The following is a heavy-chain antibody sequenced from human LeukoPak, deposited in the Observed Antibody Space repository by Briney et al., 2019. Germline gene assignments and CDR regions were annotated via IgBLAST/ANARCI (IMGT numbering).Heavy chain of an antibody. J-gene: IGHJ4*02. CDR1: GFTFSDHW. CDR3: TRSLLGGADH. V-gene: IGHV3-74*01. Sequence: PGGSLRLSCAGSGFTFSDHWMHWVRQAPGEGLVWVSRINPDGNKKNYADSVKDRFSISRDNAKNTLYLEMNSLRAEDTAVYYCTRSLLGGADHWGQGTLVTVSS. D-gene: IGHD3-16*01. CDR2: INPDGNKK.